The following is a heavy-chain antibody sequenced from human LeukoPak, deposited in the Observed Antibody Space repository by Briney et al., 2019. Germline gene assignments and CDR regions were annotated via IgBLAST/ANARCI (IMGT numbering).Heavy chain of an antibody. CDR1: GFTFSSYG. D-gene: IGHD5-18*01. CDR2: IQYDGSNK. Sequence: GGSLRLSCAASGFTFSSYGIHWVRQAPGKGLEWVTFIQYDGSNKYPDPVKGRFTISRDNSKNVLYQQMNSLRAEDAALYYCAKSSSRLDTSSFEYWGQGTLVTVSS. CDR3: AKSSSRLDTSSFEY. J-gene: IGHJ4*02. V-gene: IGHV3-30*02.